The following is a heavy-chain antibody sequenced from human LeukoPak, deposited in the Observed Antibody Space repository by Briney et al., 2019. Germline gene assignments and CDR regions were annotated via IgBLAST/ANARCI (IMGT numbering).Heavy chain of an antibody. CDR3: ARFVGAIYFDY. D-gene: IGHD1-26*01. J-gene: IGHJ4*02. Sequence: GGSLRLSCAASGFTFSVYAMSWVRQAPGKGLEWVSSISSSSSYIYYADSVRGRFTISRDNAKNSLYLQMNSLRAEDTAVYYCARFVGAIYFDYWGQGTLVTVSS. V-gene: IGHV3-21*01. CDR2: ISSSSSYI. CDR1: GFTFSVYA.